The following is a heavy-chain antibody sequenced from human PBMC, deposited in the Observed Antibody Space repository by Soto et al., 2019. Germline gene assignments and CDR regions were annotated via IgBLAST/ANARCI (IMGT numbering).Heavy chain of an antibody. V-gene: IGHV1-2*04. J-gene: IGHJ4*02. CDR3: ATGRGVYDSSTYAPFEY. Sequence: GASVKVSCKASGYTFTDYYIHWVRQAPGQGLEWMGWINPKSGGTKYAQNFQGWVTMTRETSISTAYMELSRLRSDDTAVFYCATGRGVYDSSTYAPFEYWGQGTPVTVSS. CDR2: INPKSGGT. CDR1: GYTFTDYY. D-gene: IGHD3-22*01.